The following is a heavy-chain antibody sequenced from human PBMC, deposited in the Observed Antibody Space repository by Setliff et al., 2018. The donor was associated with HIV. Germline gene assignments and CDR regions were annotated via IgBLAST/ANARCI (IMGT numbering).Heavy chain of an antibody. CDR2: IYPGDSDT. D-gene: IGHD3-9*01. V-gene: IGHV5-51*01. CDR3: ARHRRSGYYDVLTGVNWFDP. CDR1: GYSFTNYW. J-gene: IGHJ5*02. Sequence: GESLKISCKGSGYSFTNYWIAWVRQMPGKGLEWMGIIYPGDSDTRYSPSFQGQVTISAAKSISTAFLQWSSLKASDTAIYYCARHRRSGYYDVLTGVNWFDPWGQGTLVTVSS.